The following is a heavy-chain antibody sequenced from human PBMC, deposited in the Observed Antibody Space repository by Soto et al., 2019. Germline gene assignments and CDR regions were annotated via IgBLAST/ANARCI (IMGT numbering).Heavy chain of an antibody. Sequence: QVQLVQSGGEVKKPGASVKVSCKASGYTFTYYAVTWVRQAPGQRLEWMGWISAYNGHTKYAQNLQGRLTLMTDTSTNTAYMELRSLRSVDTAVYYCARGALDFDYWGQGTLVTVSS. D-gene: IGHD3-16*01. J-gene: IGHJ4*02. CDR3: ARGALDFDY. CDR2: ISAYNGHT. CDR1: GYTFTYYA. V-gene: IGHV1-18*01.